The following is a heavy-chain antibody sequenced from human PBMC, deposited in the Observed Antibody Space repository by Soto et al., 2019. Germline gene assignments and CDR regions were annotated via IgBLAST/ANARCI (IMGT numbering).Heavy chain of an antibody. J-gene: IGHJ5*02. CDR3: ARGELELAAVNWFDP. CDR2: INHSGST. Sequence: SETLSLTCAVYGESFSGYYWSWIRQPPGKGLEWIGEINHSGSTNYNPSLKSRVTISVDTSKNQFSLKLSSVTAADTAVYYCARGELELAAVNWFDPWGQGTLVTVSS. D-gene: IGHD1-7*01. CDR1: GESFSGYY. V-gene: IGHV4-34*01.